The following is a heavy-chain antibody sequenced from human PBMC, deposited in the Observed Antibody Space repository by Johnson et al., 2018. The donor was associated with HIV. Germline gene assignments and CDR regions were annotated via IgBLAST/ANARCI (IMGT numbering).Heavy chain of an antibody. Sequence: QVQLVESGGGVVQPGRSLRLSCAASGFTFSSYGVHWVRQAPGKGLEWVAVIRYDGSNKYYADSVKGRFTISRDNSKNTLYLQMNSLRAEDTAVYYCALRDGYNYELDPVRHFDIWGQGTMVTVSS. D-gene: IGHD5-24*01. CDR3: ALRDGYNYELDPVRHFDI. V-gene: IGHV3-30*02. CDR2: IRYDGSNK. CDR1: GFTFSSYG. J-gene: IGHJ3*02.